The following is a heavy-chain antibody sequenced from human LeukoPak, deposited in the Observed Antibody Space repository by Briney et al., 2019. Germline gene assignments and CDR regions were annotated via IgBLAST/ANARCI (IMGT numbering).Heavy chain of an antibody. CDR1: GGSISSYY. J-gene: IGHJ2*01. D-gene: IGHD6-19*01. V-gene: IGHV4-59*01. CDR2: IYYSGST. Sequence: SETLSLTCTVSGGSISSYYWSWIRQPPGKGLEWIGYIYYSGSTNYNPSLKSRVTISVDTSKNQFSLKLSSVTAADTAVYYCARAVGYSSGWLDLWGRGTLVTVSS. CDR3: ARAVGYSSGWLDL.